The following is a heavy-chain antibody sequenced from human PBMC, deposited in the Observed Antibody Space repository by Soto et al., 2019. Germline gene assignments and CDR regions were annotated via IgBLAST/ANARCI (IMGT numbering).Heavy chain of an antibody. D-gene: IGHD6-13*01. V-gene: IGHV6-1*01. J-gene: IGHJ5*02. CDR1: GDSVSSNSAA. CDR2: TYYRSKWYN. Sequence: PSQTLSLTCAISGDSVSSNSAAWNWIRQSPPRGLEWLGRTYYRSKWYNDYAVSVKSRITINPDTSKNQFSLQLNSVTPEDTAVYYCARERQQPAGQWFDPWGQGTMFTVSS. CDR3: ARERQQPAGQWFDP.